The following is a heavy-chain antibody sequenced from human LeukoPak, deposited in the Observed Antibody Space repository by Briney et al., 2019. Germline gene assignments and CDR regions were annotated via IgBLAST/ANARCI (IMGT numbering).Heavy chain of an antibody. CDR3: ARGVAAAGEWFDP. J-gene: IGHJ5*02. V-gene: IGHV1-2*02. CDR1: GYTFTGYY. D-gene: IGHD6-13*01. Sequence: GASVKVSCKASGYTFTGYYMHWVRQAPGQGLEWMGWINPNSGGTNYAQKFQGRVTMTRDTSISTAYMELSRLRSDDTAVYYCARGVAAAGEWFDPWGQGTLVTVSS. CDR2: INPNSGGT.